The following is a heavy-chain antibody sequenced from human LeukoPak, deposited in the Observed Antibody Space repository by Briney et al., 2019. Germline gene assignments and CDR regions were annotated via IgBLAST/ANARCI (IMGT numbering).Heavy chain of an antibody. J-gene: IGHJ6*02. CDR1: GYTFTSYD. Sequence: GASVKVSCKASGYTFTSYDINWVRQATGQGLEWMGWMNPNSGNTGYAQKFQGRVTMTRNTSISTAYMELSSLRSEDTAVYYCARGLWELGTGRYYYYYYGMDVWGQGTTVIVSS. CDR2: MNPNSGNT. V-gene: IGHV1-8*01. CDR3: ARGLWELGTGRYYYYYYGMDV. D-gene: IGHD3-10*01.